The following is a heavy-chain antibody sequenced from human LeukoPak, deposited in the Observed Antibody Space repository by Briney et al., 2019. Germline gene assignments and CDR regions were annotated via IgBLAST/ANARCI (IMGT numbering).Heavy chain of an antibody. Sequence: PGRSLRLSCAASGFTFSSYGMHWVRQAPGKGLEWVSVISGSGGSTYYADSVKGRFTISRDNSKNTLYLQMNSLRAEDTAVYYCATGATAIQFDYWGQGTLVTVSS. D-gene: IGHD2-2*02. CDR1: GFTFSSYG. V-gene: IGHV3-23*01. J-gene: IGHJ4*02. CDR3: ATGATAIQFDY. CDR2: ISGSGGST.